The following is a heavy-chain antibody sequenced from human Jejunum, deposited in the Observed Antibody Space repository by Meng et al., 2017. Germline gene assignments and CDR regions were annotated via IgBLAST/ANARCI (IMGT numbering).Heavy chain of an antibody. Sequence: SQTLSHTCVIPGDSVSSIIAAWNWIRQSPSRGLEWLGRTYYKYKLYNDYAASVKSRITINPDTSKNQFNLQLNSVTPEDTAVYYCVTVAFIAATGTKAFDIWGQGTMVTVSS. V-gene: IGHV6-1*01. CDR3: VTVAFIAATGTKAFDI. J-gene: IGHJ3*02. CDR2: TYYKYKLYN. D-gene: IGHD6-13*01. CDR1: GDSVSSIIAA.